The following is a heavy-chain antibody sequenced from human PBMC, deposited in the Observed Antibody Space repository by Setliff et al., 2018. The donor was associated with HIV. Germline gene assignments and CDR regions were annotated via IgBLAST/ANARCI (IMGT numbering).Heavy chain of an antibody. CDR3: AKDRSGSYRTFDY. Sequence: SETLSLTCTVSGGSISSSSYYWGWIRQPPGKGLEWIGDYYYSGSTYYNPSLKSRVTISMDTSKNQFSLKLNSVTAADTAVYYCAKDRSGSYRTFDYWGPGILVTVSS. V-gene: IGHV4-39*07. CDR1: GGSISSSSYY. J-gene: IGHJ4*02. CDR2: YYYSGST. D-gene: IGHD1-26*01.